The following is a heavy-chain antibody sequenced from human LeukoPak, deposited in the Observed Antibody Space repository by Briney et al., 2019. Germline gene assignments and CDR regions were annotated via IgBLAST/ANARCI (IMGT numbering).Heavy chain of an antibody. J-gene: IGHJ6*03. D-gene: IGHD3-10*01. CDR2: IYTSGST. V-gene: IGHV4-61*02. CDR3: AGGYGSGSPNRYYYYMDV. Sequence: PSQTLSLTCTVSGDSISSGDYYWSWIRQPAGKGLEWIGRIYTSGSTNYNPSLKSRVTISVDTSKNQFSLKLSSVTAADTAVYYCAGGYGSGSPNRYYYYMDVWGKGTTVTISS. CDR1: GDSISSGDYY.